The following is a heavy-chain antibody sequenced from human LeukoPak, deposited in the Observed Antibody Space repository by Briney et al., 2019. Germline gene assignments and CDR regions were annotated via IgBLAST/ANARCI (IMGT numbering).Heavy chain of an antibody. J-gene: IGHJ5*02. D-gene: IGHD1-26*01. CDR2: IQNSDT. CDR1: GGSISTYH. V-gene: IGHV4-4*07. Sequence: PSETLSLTCTVSGGSISTYHWNWIRQPAGKGLEWIGRIQNSDTNYNPSLKSRVIISVDTSKKQFSLKLSSVTAADTAVYYCARRTDGGSYNWFDHWGQGTLVTVSS. CDR3: ARRTDGGSYNWFDH.